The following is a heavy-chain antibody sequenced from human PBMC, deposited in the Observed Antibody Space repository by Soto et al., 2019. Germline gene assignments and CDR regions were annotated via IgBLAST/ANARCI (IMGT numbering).Heavy chain of an antibody. CDR3: ARGKRLRRDYDFWSGFSWFDP. CDR2: IYYSGST. CDR1: GGSISSGDYY. J-gene: IGHJ5*02. D-gene: IGHD3-3*01. V-gene: IGHV4-30-4*01. Sequence: SETLSLTCTVSGGSISSGDYYWSWIRQPPGKGLEWIGYIYYSGSTYYNPSLKSRVTISVDTSKNQFSLKLSSVTAADTAVYYCARGKRLRRDYDFWSGFSWFDPWGQGTLVTVSS.